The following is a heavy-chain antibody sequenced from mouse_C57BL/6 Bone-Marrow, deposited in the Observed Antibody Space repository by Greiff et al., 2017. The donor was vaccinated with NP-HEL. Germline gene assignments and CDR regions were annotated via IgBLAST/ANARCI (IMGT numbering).Heavy chain of an antibody. CDR3: AYGNYPAWFAY. Sequence: VQLQQPGAELVRPGSSVKLSCKASGYTFTSYWMHWVKQRPIQGLEWIGNIDPSDSETHYNQKFKDKATLTVDKSSSTAYMQLSSLTSEDSAVYYCAYGNYPAWFAYWGQETLVTVSA. CDR2: IDPSDSET. D-gene: IGHD2-1*01. CDR1: GYTFTSYW. J-gene: IGHJ3*01. V-gene: IGHV1-52*01.